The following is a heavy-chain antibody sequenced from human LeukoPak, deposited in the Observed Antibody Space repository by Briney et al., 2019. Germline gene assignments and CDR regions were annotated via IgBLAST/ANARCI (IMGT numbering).Heavy chain of an antibody. CDR1: GYTFTSYG. J-gene: IGHJ4*02. V-gene: IGHV1-69*04. CDR3: ARDLRGSPTPDY. Sequence: SVKVSCKASGYTFTSYGISWVRQAPGQGLEWMGRIIPILGIANYAQKFQGRVTITADKSTSTAYMGLSSLRSEDTAVYYCARDLRGSPTPDYWGQGTLVTVSS. CDR2: IIPILGIA. D-gene: IGHD1-26*01.